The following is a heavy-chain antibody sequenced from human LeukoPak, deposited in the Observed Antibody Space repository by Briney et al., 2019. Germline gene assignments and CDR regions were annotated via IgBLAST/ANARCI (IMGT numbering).Heavy chain of an antibody. V-gene: IGHV3-30*02. CDR1: GLTFSSYG. CDR3: AKDQGFYDSSGYQYYFDS. D-gene: IGHD3-22*01. J-gene: IGHJ4*02. CDR2: IRYDGSND. Sequence: GGSLRLSCEPSGLTFSSYGMHWFGRAPGKGRGGVPFIRYDGSNDYYADSVKGRFTISRDNSKSTLYLQMNSLRAEDTAVYYCAKDQGFYDSSGYQYYFDSWGQGTLVTVSS.